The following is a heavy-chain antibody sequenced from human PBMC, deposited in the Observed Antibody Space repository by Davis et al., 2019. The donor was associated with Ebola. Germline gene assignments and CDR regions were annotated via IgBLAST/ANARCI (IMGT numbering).Heavy chain of an antibody. CDR1: GFSLSTSGVG. Sequence: SGPTLVKPTQTLTLTCTFSGFSLSTSGVGVGWIRQPPGKALEWLALIYWDDDKRYSPSLKSRLTITKDTSKNQVVLTMTNMDPVDTATYYCAHRLNYYGSGSYYAVGYFDYWGQGTLVTVSS. J-gene: IGHJ4*02. CDR2: IYWDDDK. D-gene: IGHD3-10*01. V-gene: IGHV2-5*02. CDR3: AHRLNYYGSGSYYAVGYFDY.